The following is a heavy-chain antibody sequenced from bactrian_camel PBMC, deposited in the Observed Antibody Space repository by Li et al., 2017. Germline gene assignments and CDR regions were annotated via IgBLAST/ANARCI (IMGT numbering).Heavy chain of an antibody. D-gene: IGHD1*01. CDR3: AAKDAWGWPCGMSGYGY. J-gene: IGHJ4*01. V-gene: IGHV3S55*01. CDR2: IDSDGST. CDR1: GDTGRSYC. Sequence: HVQLVESGGGSVQAGGSLRLSCTASGDTGRSYCMGWFRQAPGQEREGVAGIDSDGSTTYADSVKGRFTISKDNAQNILYLQMDSLKPEDTAMYYCAAKDAWGWPCGMSGYGYWGQGTQVTVS.